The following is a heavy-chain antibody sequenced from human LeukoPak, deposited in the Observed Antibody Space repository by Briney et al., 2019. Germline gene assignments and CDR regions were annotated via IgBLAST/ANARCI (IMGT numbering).Heavy chain of an antibody. CDR3: GSANSRSIHPGEYYYYVDV. CDR1: GGTFSSYA. V-gene: IGHV1-69*05. D-gene: IGHD6-6*01. J-gene: IGHJ6*03. CDR2: IIPIFGTA. Sequence: SSVKVSCKASGGTFSSYAISWVRQAPGQGLEWMGGIIPIFGTANYAQKFQGRVTITTDEFTSTAFMELNSLRSEDTAVYYCGSANSRSIHPGEYYYYVDVWGKGNTVTVSS.